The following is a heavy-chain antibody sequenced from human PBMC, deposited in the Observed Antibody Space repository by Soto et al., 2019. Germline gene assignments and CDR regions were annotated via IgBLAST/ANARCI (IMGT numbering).Heavy chain of an antibody. CDR1: GYSISSSNW. CDR2: IYYSGTT. J-gene: IGHJ4*02. Sequence: PSETLSLTCAVSGYSISSSNWWGWIRQPPGKGLEWIGYIYYSGTTYYNPSLKSRVTISQDTSKNQFSLKLSSVTAADTAVYYCARHYGDGYDYVDYWGQGTLVTVSS. CDR3: ARHYGDGYDYVDY. V-gene: IGHV4-28*01. D-gene: IGHD5-12*01.